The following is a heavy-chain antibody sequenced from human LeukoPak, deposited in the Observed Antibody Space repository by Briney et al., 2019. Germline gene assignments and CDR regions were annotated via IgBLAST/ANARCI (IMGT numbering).Heavy chain of an antibody. V-gene: IGHV3-13*01. Sequence: GGSLRLSCAASGFTFNTYDMHWVRQATGKGLEWVSAIGTAGDTYYPGSVKGRFTISRENVRNSLYLQMNSLRAGDTAMYYCARGRSQYYMDVWGKGTTVTVSS. D-gene: IGHD3-10*01. CDR1: GFTFNTYD. J-gene: IGHJ6*03. CDR2: IGTAGDT. CDR3: ARGRSQYYMDV.